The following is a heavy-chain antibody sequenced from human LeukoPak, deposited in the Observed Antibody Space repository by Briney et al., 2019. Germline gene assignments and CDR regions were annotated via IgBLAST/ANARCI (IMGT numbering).Heavy chain of an antibody. V-gene: IGHV3-64*02. J-gene: IGHJ4*02. D-gene: IGHD3-22*01. Sequence: GGSLRLSCAASGFTFSSYAMHWVRQAPGEGLEYVSAISSSGHNSFYGDSVRGRFTISRDNSKNTLYLQMDSLRAEDMAVYYCARVRYDSSGYPFDYWGQGTLVTVSS. CDR3: ARVRYDSSGYPFDY. CDR1: GFTFSSYA. CDR2: ISSSGHNS.